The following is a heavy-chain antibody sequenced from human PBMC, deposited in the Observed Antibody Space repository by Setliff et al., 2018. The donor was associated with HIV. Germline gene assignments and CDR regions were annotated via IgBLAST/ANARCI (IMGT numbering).Heavy chain of an antibody. CDR1: GGSISSGSYY. J-gene: IGHJ4*02. V-gene: IGHV4-61*02. D-gene: IGHD1-26*01. Sequence: SETLSLTCTVSGGSISSGSYYWSWIRQPAGKGLEWIGRIYTSGSTNYNPSLKSRVTISVDTSKKQFSLKVNSVTAADTAVYYCASGEDSGTYGEPYDSWGQGALVTVSS. CDR2: IYTSGST. CDR3: ASGEDSGTYGEPYDS.